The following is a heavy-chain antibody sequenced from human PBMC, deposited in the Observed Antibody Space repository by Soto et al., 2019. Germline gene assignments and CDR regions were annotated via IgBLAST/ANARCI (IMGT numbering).Heavy chain of an antibody. CDR3: AKDRAPTVTTPYQYFEY. J-gene: IGHJ4*02. CDR1: GGSISSSY. D-gene: IGHD4-4*01. Sequence: PSETLSLTCTVSGGSISSSYWSWIRQPPGKGLEWIGYIYYSGSTNYNPSLKSRVTISVDTSKNQFSLKLSSVTAADTAVYYCAKDRAPTVTTPYQYFEYWGQGTLVTVSS. V-gene: IGHV4-59*01. CDR2: IYYSGST.